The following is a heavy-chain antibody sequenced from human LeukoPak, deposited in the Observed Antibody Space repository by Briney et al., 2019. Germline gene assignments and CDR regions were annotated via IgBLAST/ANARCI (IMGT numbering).Heavy chain of an antibody. V-gene: IGHV3-7*01. D-gene: IGHD1-1*01. CDR1: GFTFSSYA. J-gene: IGHJ4*02. CDR2: TNEAGGDK. CDR3: AIATTGRGAFGS. Sequence: GGSLRLSCAASGFTFSSYAMSWVRQAPGKGLECVASTNEAGGDKYYVDSVKGRFTISRDNSKNSLSLQMNSLTAEDTAIYYCAIATTGRGAFGSWGQGALVSVSS.